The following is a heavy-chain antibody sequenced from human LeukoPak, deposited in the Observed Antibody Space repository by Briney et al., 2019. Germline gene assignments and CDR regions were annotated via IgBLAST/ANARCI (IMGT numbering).Heavy chain of an antibody. Sequence: PSETLSLTCTVSGGSISSTRYYWSWIRQPAGKGLEWIGRIYTSGSTNYNPSLKSRVTMSVDTSKNQFSLKLSSVTAADTAVYYCARFNDSSGYDAFDIWGQGTMVTVSS. CDR3: ARFNDSSGYDAFDI. J-gene: IGHJ3*02. CDR2: IYTSGST. V-gene: IGHV4-61*02. CDR1: GGSISSTRYY. D-gene: IGHD3-22*01.